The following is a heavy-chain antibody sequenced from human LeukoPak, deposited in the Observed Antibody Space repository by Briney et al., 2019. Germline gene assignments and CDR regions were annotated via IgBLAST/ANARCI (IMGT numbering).Heavy chain of an antibody. Sequence: GGSLRLSCAASGFTFSSYSMNWVRQAPGKGLEWVSYISSSSTIYYADSVKGRFTISRDNAKNSLYLQMNSLRAEDTAVYYCARDPPPGELLDYWGQGTLVTVSS. CDR2: ISSSSTI. CDR3: ARDPPPGELLDY. CDR1: GFTFSSYS. J-gene: IGHJ4*02. V-gene: IGHV3-48*01. D-gene: IGHD1-26*01.